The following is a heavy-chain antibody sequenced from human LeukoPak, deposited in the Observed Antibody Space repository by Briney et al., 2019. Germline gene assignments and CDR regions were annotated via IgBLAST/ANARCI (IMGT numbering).Heavy chain of an antibody. V-gene: IGHV3-23*01. Sequence: HPGGSLRLSCAASGFTFSSYAVSWVRQAPGKGLEWVSSISGSGGSTYSADSVKGRFTISRDNSKNTLYLQMNSLRAEDTALYYCAKDRSCTNDICHGDFDYWGQGTLVTVSS. D-gene: IGHD2-8*01. CDR1: GFTFSSYA. CDR2: ISGSGGST. J-gene: IGHJ4*02. CDR3: AKDRSCTNDICHGDFDY.